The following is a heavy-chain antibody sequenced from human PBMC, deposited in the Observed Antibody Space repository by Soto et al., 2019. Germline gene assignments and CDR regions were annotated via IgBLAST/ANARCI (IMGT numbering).Heavy chain of an antibody. CDR2: MNPNSGNT. CDR1: GYTFTSYH. Sequence: QVQLVQSGAEVKKPGASVKVSCKASGYTFTSYHINWVRQATGQGLEWMGWMNPNSGNTGYAQKFQGRVTMTRNTSISTAYMELSSLRSEDTAVYYCARGINYYASGDDAFDIWGQETMVTVSS. J-gene: IGHJ3*02. CDR3: ARGINYYASGDDAFDI. D-gene: IGHD3-10*01. V-gene: IGHV1-8*01.